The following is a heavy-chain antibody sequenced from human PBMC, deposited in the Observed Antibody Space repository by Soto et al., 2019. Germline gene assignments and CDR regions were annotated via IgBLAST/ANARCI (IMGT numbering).Heavy chain of an antibody. CDR1: GFTFSSYG. CDR3: AKDFSLYVGWGMDV. CDR2: ISYDGSNK. Sequence: QVQLVEPGGGVVQPGRSLRLSCAASGFTFSSYGMHWVRQAPGKGLEWVAVISYDGSNKYYADSVKGRFTISRDNSKNTLYLQMNSLRAEDTAVYYCAKDFSLYVGWGMDVWGQGTTVTVSS. J-gene: IGHJ6*02. D-gene: IGHD2-15*01. V-gene: IGHV3-30*18.